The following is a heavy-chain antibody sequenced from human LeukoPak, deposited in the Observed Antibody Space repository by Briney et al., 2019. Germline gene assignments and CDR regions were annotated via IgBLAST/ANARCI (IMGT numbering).Heavy chain of an antibody. Sequence: ESLKISCKGSGYSFTSYWIGWVRQMPGKGLEWMGIIYAGDSETRYSPSFQGQVTISADKSISTAYLQWSSLKASDTAMYYCARTYYYGSGSYYPLAIDYWGQGTLVTVSS. V-gene: IGHV5-51*01. D-gene: IGHD3-10*01. CDR1: GYSFTSYW. CDR3: ARTYYYGSGSYYPLAIDY. CDR2: IYAGDSET. J-gene: IGHJ4*02.